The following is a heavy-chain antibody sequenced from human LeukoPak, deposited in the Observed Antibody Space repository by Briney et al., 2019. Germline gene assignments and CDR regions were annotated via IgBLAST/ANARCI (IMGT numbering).Heavy chain of an antibody. V-gene: IGHV4-59*11. J-gene: IGHJ6*03. Sequence: SETLSLTCTVSGGSISSHYWSWIRQPPGKGLEWIGYIYYSGSTNYNPSLKSRVTISVDTSKNQFSLKLSSVTAADTAVYYCAPSPPDYYYYMDVWGKGTTVTVSS. CDR3: APSPPDYYYYMDV. CDR1: GGSISSHY. CDR2: IYYSGST.